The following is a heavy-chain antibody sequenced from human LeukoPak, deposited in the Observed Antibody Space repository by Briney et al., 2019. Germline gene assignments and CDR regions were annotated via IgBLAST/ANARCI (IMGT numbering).Heavy chain of an antibody. J-gene: IGHJ6*02. D-gene: IGHD3-3*01. CDR2: MNPNSGNT. Sequence: ASVKVSCTASGYTFTSYDINWVRQAAGQGLEWMGWMNPNSGNTGYAQKFQGRVTMTRNTSISTAYMELSSLRSEDTAVYYCSLRNYDFWSGYYTGDYYYGMDVWGQGTTVTVSS. CDR3: SLRNYDFWSGYYTGDYYYGMDV. CDR1: GYTFTSYD. V-gene: IGHV1-8*01.